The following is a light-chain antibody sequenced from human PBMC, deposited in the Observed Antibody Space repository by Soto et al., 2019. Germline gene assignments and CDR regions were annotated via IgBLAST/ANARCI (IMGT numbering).Light chain of an antibody. V-gene: IGLV4-60*01. CDR2: LEGSGSY. J-gene: IGLJ3*02. Sequence: QPVLTQSSSASASLGSSVKLTCTLSSGHSRNIIAWHQQQPGKAPRYLMKLEGSGSYNKGSGVPDRFSGSSSGADRYLTISNLQLEDEADYYYETWGTNTRVFGGGTKLTVL. CDR1: SGHSRNI. CDR3: ETWGTNTRV.